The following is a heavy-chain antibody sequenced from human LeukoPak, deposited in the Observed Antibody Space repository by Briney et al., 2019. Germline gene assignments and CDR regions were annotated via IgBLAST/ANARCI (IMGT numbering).Heavy chain of an antibody. D-gene: IGHD4-17*01. J-gene: IGHJ4*02. Sequence: GGSLRLSCAASGFTFSTYWMSWVRLGPGKGLEWVASIHPNGKDRHHVDSVKGRFTISRDNAKNSLFLQMNSLRAEDTAVYYCVRLFGGVTTFDYWGQGTLVAVSS. CDR2: IHPNGKDR. CDR1: GFTFSTYW. V-gene: IGHV3-7*01. CDR3: VRLFGGVTTFDY.